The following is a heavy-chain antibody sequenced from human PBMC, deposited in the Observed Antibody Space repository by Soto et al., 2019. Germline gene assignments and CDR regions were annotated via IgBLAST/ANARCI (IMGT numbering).Heavy chain of an antibody. D-gene: IGHD6-19*01. CDR1: GYTLTELS. Sequence: ASVKVSCKVSGYTLTELSMHWVRQAPGKGLEWMGGFDAEDGETIYAQKFQGRVTMTGDTSASTAYMELSSLRSEDTAVYYCAGGQWLVPFDYWGQGTLVTVSS. V-gene: IGHV1-24*01. J-gene: IGHJ4*02. CDR3: AGGQWLVPFDY. CDR2: FDAEDGET.